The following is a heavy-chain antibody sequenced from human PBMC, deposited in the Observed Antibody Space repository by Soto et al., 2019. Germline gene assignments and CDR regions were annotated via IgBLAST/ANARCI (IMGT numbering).Heavy chain of an antibody. J-gene: IGHJ6*02. CDR1: GYTFTRNA. Sequence: QVPLVQSGAEVKKPGASVKVSCKASGYTFTRNAIHWVRQAPGQRLEWMGWINAGNGNTRYSQNFQGRVTITRDTSASTAYMELRSLRSEDTAVYFCARDNPEEEWSLHYYDMDVWGQGTTVTVSS. D-gene: IGHD3-3*01. CDR3: ARDNPEEEWSLHYYDMDV. CDR2: INAGNGNT. V-gene: IGHV1-3*01.